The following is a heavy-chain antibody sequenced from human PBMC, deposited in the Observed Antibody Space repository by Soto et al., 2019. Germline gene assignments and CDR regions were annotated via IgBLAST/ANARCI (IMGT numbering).Heavy chain of an antibody. V-gene: IGHV3-30*03. CDR2: ISRDGGTK. CDR3: TGEVASGY. CDR1: GFTVSTYG. Sequence: QVQLVESGGGVVQPGRSLRLSCAVSGFTVSTYGMHWVRQAPGKGLEWVAVISRDGGTKYYADSVKGRSTISRDNSRNTLFLEMNSQRGDDMAVYYCTGEVASGYWGQGTLVTVSS. D-gene: IGHD2-8*02. J-gene: IGHJ4*02.